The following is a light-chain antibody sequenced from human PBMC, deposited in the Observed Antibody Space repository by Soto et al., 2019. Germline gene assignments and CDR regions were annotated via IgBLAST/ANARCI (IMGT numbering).Light chain of an antibody. CDR1: QSVSYY. CDR2: DAS. CDR3: QQYNNWPPWT. Sequence: EIVLTQSPGTLSLSPGERATLSYRASQSVSYYLALYQQKPGQAPRLLIYDASNRATGIPARFSGSGSGTDFTLTISSLEPEDFAVYYCQQYNNWPPWTFGQGTKVDIK. J-gene: IGKJ1*01. V-gene: IGKV3-11*01.